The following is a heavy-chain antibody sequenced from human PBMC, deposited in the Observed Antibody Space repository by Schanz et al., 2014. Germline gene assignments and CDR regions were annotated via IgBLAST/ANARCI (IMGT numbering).Heavy chain of an antibody. CDR1: GGTFTSYS. CDR2: IIPIFGTR. J-gene: IGHJ2*01. Sequence: KKPGSSVKVSCKVSGGTFTSYSISWVRPAAGQGLEWMGGIIPIFGTRNYAQGFQGRVTFTAEDSKSTAFMELSRMRPEHQVVNLWPRGYIETALLQSPDVLDRGRS. V-gene: IGHV1-69*01. D-gene: IGHD2-8*02. CDR3: PRGYIETALLQSPDVLD.